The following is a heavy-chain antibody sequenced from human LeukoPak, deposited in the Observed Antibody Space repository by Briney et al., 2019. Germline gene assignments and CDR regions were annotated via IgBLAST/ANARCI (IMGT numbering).Heavy chain of an antibody. V-gene: IGHV3-48*01. CDR1: GFTFSSYS. J-gene: IGHJ6*03. Sequence: GGSLRLSCAASGFTFSSYSMNWVRQAPGKGLEWVSYISSSSSTIYYADSVKGRFTISRDNAKNSLYLQMNSLRAEDTAVYYCARDNSSGWYAYYYYYYMDVWGKGTTVTVSS. D-gene: IGHD6-19*01. CDR2: ISSSSSTI. CDR3: ARDNSSGWYAYYYYYYMDV.